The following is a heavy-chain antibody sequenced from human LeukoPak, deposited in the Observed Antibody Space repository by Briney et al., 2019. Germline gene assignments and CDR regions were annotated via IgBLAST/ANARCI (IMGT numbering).Heavy chain of an antibody. CDR2: IYYSGST. CDR1: GGSISSGDYY. CDR3: ANKEYSSSSPFDY. J-gene: IGHJ4*02. Sequence: NPSETLSLTCTVSGGSISSGDYYWSWIRQPPGKGLEWIGYIYYSGSTYYNPSLKSRVTISVDTSKNQFSLKLSSVTAADTAVYYCANKEYSSSSPFDYWGQGTLVTVSS. V-gene: IGHV4-30-4*08. D-gene: IGHD6-6*01.